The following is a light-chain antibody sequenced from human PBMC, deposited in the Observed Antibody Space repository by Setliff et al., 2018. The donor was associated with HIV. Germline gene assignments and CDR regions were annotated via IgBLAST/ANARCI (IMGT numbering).Light chain of an antibody. CDR3: SSYITNSTSEV. V-gene: IGLV2-14*01. Sequence: QSVLTQPASVSGSPGQSITISCTGTSSDVGAYNYVSWYQQHPGKAPKLMIYEVSNRPSGVSNRFSGSKSGSTASLTISGLQAEDEADYYCSSYITNSTSEVFGTGTKVTVL. CDR1: SSDVGAYNY. J-gene: IGLJ1*01. CDR2: EVS.